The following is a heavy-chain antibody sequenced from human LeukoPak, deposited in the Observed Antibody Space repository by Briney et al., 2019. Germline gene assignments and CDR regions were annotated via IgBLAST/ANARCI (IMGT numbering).Heavy chain of an antibody. V-gene: IGHV1-69*04. J-gene: IGHJ4*02. D-gene: IGHD5-12*01. CDR2: VVPMFGIR. CDR1: GGAFNNYA. CDR3: ATEPSRSYSFDHLDF. Sequence: SVKVSCKTSGGAFNNYAISWVRQAPGQGLEWMGRVVPMFGIRNYPQTFRGRVNITADKATNTVYMELRSLRAEDTAIYYCATEPSRSYSFDHLDFWGLGTPVTVSS.